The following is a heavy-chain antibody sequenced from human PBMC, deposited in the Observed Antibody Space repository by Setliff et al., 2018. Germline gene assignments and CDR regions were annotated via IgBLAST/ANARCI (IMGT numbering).Heavy chain of an antibody. D-gene: IGHD2-2*01. J-gene: IGHJ4*02. V-gene: IGHV4-4*07. CDR3: ARAIVVVPPNALKVYFDH. CDR1: GDSISNYY. CDR2: IYAGEAT. Sequence: SETLSLTCPVSGDSISNYYWIRQTAGKGLEWIGSIYAGEATYYNPSLESGVVISVDSSKKRFSLKVSSVTAADTAVYYCARAIVVVPPNALKVYFDHWGPGVQVTVSS.